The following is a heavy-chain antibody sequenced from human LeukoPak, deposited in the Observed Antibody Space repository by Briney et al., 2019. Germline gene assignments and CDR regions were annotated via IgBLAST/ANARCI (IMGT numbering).Heavy chain of an antibody. V-gene: IGHV3-53*01. Sequence: PGGSLRLSCAASGFTVSSNFLSWVRQAPGKGLEWVSLIYSGGSTDYTDSVKGRFTISRDNSKNTLYLQMNSLRAEDTAVYYCARGYRLRTFDYWGQGTLVTVSS. CDR3: ARGYRLRTFDY. CDR1: GFTVSSNF. J-gene: IGHJ4*02. D-gene: IGHD5-12*01. CDR2: IYSGGST.